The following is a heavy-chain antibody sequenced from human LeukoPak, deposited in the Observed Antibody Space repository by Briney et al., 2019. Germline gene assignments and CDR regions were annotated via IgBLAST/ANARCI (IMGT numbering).Heavy chain of an antibody. J-gene: IGHJ4*02. CDR2: IYPGDSDT. CDR1: GYSFTSYW. CDR3: AISGYSGYDFSPFDY. D-gene: IGHD5-12*01. Sequence: GESLKISCKGSGYSFTSYWIGWVRQMPGKGLEWMGIIYPGDSDTRYSPSFQGQVTISADKSISTAYLQWSSLKASDTAMYYCAISGYSGYDFSPFDYWGQGTLVTVSS. V-gene: IGHV5-51*01.